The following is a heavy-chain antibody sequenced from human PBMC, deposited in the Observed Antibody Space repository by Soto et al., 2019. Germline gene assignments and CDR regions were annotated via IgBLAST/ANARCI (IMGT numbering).Heavy chain of an antibody. CDR1: GYTFINYY. CDR3: AREKWLVRRNDPFDI. CDR2: INPNGGST. D-gene: IGHD6-19*01. V-gene: IGHV1-46*01. Sequence: QVQLVQSGAEVKKPGASVKVSCKASGYTFINYYMHWVRQAPGQGLEWMRIINPNGGSTTYAQKFQGRVTLTRDTSTNTVHMELSRLISEDTAVYYCAREKWLVRRNDPFDIWGQGTMVTVSS. J-gene: IGHJ3*02.